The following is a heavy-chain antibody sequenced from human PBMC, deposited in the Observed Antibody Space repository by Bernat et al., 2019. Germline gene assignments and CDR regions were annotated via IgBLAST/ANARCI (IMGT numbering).Heavy chain of an antibody. CDR2: IKNDGSST. Sequence: EVQLVESGGGLVQPGGSLRVSCAASGFTFSSHWMHWVRQTPGKGLVWVSRIKNDGSSTSYADSVKGRFTISRDNAKNSLYLQMNSLRAEDTAVYYCARDRGVDAFDIWGQGTMVTVSS. V-gene: IGHV3-74*01. CDR3: ARDRGVDAFDI. CDR1: GFTFSSHW. D-gene: IGHD3-3*01. J-gene: IGHJ3*02.